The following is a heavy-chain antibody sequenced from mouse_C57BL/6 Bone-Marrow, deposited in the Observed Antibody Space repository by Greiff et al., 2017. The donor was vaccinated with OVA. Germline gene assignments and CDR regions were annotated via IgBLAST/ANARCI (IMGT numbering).Heavy chain of an antibody. J-gene: IGHJ3*01. CDR3: ARDGFAY. V-gene: IGHV2-6-7*01. Sequence: VQGVESGPGLVAPSQSLSITCTVSGFSLTGYGLNWVRQPPGKGLEWLGMIWGDGSTDYNSALKSRLSISKDNSKSQVFLKMNSLQTDDTARYYCARDGFAYWGQGTLVTVSA. CDR1: GFSLTGYG. CDR2: IWGDGST.